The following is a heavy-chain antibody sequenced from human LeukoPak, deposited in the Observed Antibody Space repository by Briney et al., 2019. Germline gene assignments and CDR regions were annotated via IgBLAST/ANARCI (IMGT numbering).Heavy chain of an antibody. CDR2: IRSKANSYAT. J-gene: IGHJ5*02. CDR3: TSPPYCTNGVCPNWFDP. CDR1: GFTFSGSA. V-gene: IGHV3-73*01. Sequence: GGSLRLSCAACGFTFSGSAMQWVRQASGGGLEWGGRIRSKANSYATAYAASVKGRFTISRGDSKNAAYLQMNSLKTEDTAVYYCTSPPYCTNGVCPNWFDPWGQGTLVTVSS. D-gene: IGHD2-8*01.